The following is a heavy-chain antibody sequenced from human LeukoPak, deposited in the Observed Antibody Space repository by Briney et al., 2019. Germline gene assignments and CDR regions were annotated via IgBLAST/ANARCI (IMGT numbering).Heavy chain of an antibody. J-gene: IGHJ6*04. CDR1: GYSISSGYY. Sequence: KPSETLSLTCAVSGYSISSGYYWGWNRQPPGKGLEWIGSLFHSGSTYYNPSLKSRVNMSVDTSKNQISLKLSSVTAADTAVYYCARASGSYGSGSYYYYGMDVWGKGTTVTVSS. V-gene: IGHV4-38-2*01. D-gene: IGHD3-10*01. CDR2: LFHSGST. CDR3: ARASGSYGSGSYYYYGMDV.